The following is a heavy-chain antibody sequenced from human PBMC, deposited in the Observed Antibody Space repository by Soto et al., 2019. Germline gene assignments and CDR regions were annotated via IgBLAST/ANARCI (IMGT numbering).Heavy chain of an antibody. V-gene: IGHV3-23*01. Sequence: EVQLLESGGGLVQPGGSLRLSCAASGFTFSNNVMSWVRQAPGKGLEWVSGINDNGGDTYYADSVKGRCTISRDNSKDTLYLQMNSLRAEDTAVYYCAKEVYGAARGAMDGWGQVTTVTGSS. D-gene: IGHD2-8*01. CDR2: INDNGGDT. J-gene: IGHJ6*02. CDR1: GFTFSNNV. CDR3: AKEVYGAARGAMDG.